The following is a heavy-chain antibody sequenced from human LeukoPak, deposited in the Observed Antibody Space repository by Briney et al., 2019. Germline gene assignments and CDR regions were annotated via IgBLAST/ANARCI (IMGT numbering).Heavy chain of an antibody. CDR3: ARAPLSGTYYTDAFDI. D-gene: IGHD1-26*01. CDR1: GGSISSYY. J-gene: IGHJ3*02. CDR2: IYYSGST. V-gene: IGHV4-59*12. Sequence: PSETLSLTCTVSGGSISSYYWSWIRQPPGKGLEWIGYIYYSGSTNYNPSLKSRVTISPDKSKNQFSLTLTSVTAADTAVYFCARAPLSGTYYTDAFDIWGQGTMVTVSS.